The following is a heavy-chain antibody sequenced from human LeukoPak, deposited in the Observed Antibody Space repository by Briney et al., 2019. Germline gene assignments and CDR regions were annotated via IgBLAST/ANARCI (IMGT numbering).Heavy chain of an antibody. CDR3: ARDSVYYFPPYDP. J-gene: IGHJ5*02. CDR1: GVSISDHY. V-gene: IGHV4-4*07. Sequence: SETLSLTCTVSGVSISDHYWSWIRQPAGRGLEWMGRMHVSGATNYNPSLRSRVTMSLDTSKNQFSLLLNSVTAADPAVYYCARDSVYYFPPYDPWAQEPLVTVSS. D-gene: IGHD2/OR15-2a*01. CDR2: MHVSGAT.